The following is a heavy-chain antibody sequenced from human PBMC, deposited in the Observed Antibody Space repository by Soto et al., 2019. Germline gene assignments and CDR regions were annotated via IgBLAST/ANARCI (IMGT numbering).Heavy chain of an antibody. V-gene: IGHV3-64*01. J-gene: IGHJ6*03. Sequence: VSLRLSCAASGFTLSGYAMDWVRQAPGKGLEYVSVISSNGVGTYYANSVQGRFTISRDNSKNTVYLQMGSLRPEDMAVYYCASRARSDFYYMDVWGKGTTVTVSS. D-gene: IGHD3-10*01. CDR2: ISSNGVGT. CDR3: ASRARSDFYYMDV. CDR1: GFTLSGYA.